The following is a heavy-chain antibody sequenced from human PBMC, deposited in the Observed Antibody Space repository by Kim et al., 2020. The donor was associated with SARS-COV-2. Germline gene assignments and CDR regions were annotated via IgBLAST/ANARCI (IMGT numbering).Heavy chain of an antibody. CDR3: AREGRGSSSPGY. Sequence: NYNPSLKSRVTISVDTSKNQFSLKLSSVTAADTAVYYCAREGRGSSSPGYWGQGTLVTVSS. V-gene: IGHV4-34*01. J-gene: IGHJ4*02. D-gene: IGHD6-6*01.